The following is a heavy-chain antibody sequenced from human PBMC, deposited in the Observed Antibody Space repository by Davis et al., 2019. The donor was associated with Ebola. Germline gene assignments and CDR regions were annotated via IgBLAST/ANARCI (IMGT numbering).Heavy chain of an antibody. CDR1: GNTISTYT. CDR2: IIPLFGTT. V-gene: IGHV1-69*06. J-gene: IGHJ4*02. CDR3: ARGPSVATAHYFDY. Sequence: AASVKVSCKASGNTISTYTIYWVRQAPGQGLEWMGGIIPLFGTTNYAQKFRGRVMITADKSTRIAYMELNSLTSEDTAVYYCARGPSVATAHYFDYWGQGTLVTVSS. D-gene: IGHD2-21*02.